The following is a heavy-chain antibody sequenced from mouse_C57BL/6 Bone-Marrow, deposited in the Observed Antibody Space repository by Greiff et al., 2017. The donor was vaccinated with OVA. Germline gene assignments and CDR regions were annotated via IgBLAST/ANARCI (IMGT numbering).Heavy chain of an antibody. CDR3: AIAITTVVAKGY. D-gene: IGHD1-1*01. J-gene: IGHJ2*01. CDR2: IHPSDSDT. Sequence: QVQLQQSGAELVKPGASVKVSCKASGYTFTSYWMHWVKQRPGQGLEWIGRIHPSDSDTNYNQKFKGKATLTVDKSSSTAYMQLSSLTSEDSAVYYCAIAITTVVAKGYWGQGTTLTVSS. CDR1: GYTFTSYW. V-gene: IGHV1-74*01.